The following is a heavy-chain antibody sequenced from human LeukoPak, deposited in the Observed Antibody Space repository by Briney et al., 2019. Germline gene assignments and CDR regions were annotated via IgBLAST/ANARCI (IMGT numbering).Heavy chain of an antibody. CDR2: ISNSGST. CDR3: GRDALVGYFSYYYMDV. V-gene: IGHV4-59*11. Sequence: SETLSLTCTVSGGSISSHYWTWIWQSPVKGLEWIGDISNSGSTSYNPSLKSRVTISIDTSKNQFSLKLSSVTAADTAVYYCGRDALVGYFSYYYMDVRGKGTTVTVSS. CDR1: GGSISSHY. J-gene: IGHJ6*03. D-gene: IGHD2-15*01.